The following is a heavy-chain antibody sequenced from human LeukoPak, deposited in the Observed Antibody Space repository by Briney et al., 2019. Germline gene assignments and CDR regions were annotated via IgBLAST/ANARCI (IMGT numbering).Heavy chain of an antibody. CDR2: IYYSGST. D-gene: IGHD2-2*01. CDR3: VRIVVVPTWGENWFVP. V-gene: IGHV4-31*03. J-gene: IGHJ5*02. CDR1: GGSISSGGYY. Sequence: SQTLSLTCTVSGGSISSGGYYWSWLRQHPGKGLEWIGSIYYSGSTYSNPSLKRRVTITVDTSKNQFALKLSSVTAADTAGYYCVRIVVVPTWGENWFVPWGQGALVSVSS.